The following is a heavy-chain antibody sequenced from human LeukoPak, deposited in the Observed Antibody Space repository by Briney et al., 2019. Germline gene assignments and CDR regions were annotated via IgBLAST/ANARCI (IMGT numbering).Heavy chain of an antibody. D-gene: IGHD3-10*01. Sequence: SVKVSCKASGGTFSSYAISWVRQAPGQGLEWMGGIIPIFGTANYAQKFQGRVTITADESTSTAYMELSSLRSEDTAVYYCTWSYYYGSGSPTWGQGTLVTVSS. J-gene: IGHJ5*02. CDR2: IIPIFGTA. CDR3: TWSYYYGSGSPT. V-gene: IGHV1-69*13. CDR1: GGTFSSYA.